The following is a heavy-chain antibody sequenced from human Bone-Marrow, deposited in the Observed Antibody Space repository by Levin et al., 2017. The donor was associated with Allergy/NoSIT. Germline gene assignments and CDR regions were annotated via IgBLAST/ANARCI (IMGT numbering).Heavy chain of an antibody. Sequence: SQTLSLTCAVSGGSIGRNGYSWSWIRQPPGKGLEWIGYIYHDGSTYYNPSLRSRISLSLDRSRNQFSLNLSSVSAADTAVYYCARETHLSSGVTPGYFDYWGQGTLVSVSS. CDR1: GGSIGRNGYS. J-gene: IGHJ4*02. D-gene: IGHD4-23*01. V-gene: IGHV4-30-2*01. CDR2: IYHDGST. CDR3: ARETHLSSGVTPGYFDY.